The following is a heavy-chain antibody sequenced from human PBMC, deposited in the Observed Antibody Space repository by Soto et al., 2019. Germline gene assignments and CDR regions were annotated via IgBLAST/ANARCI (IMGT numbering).Heavy chain of an antibody. CDR1: GFTFSSYN. CDR2: ISSSSSYI. Sequence: PGGSLRLSCAASGFTFSSYNMNWVRQAPGKGLEWVSSISSSSSYIYYADSVKGRFTISRDNAKNSLYLQMNSLRAEDTAVYYCAREYQLLEGYYYYGMDVWGQGTTVTVSS. J-gene: IGHJ6*02. V-gene: IGHV3-21*01. D-gene: IGHD2-2*01. CDR3: AREYQLLEGYYYYGMDV.